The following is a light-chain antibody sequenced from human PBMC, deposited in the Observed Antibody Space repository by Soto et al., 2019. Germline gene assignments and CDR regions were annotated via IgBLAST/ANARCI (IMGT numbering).Light chain of an antibody. Sequence: DIQMTQSPSSLSASVGDRVTITCRASQSISSYLNWYQQRPGKAPNNLIYAASRLQSGVPSRFSGSGSGTYFTLTISNLQPEDVATYYCQQSYGSPLTFGGGTKVEIK. V-gene: IGKV1-39*01. CDR2: AAS. CDR1: QSISSY. J-gene: IGKJ4*01. CDR3: QQSYGSPLT.